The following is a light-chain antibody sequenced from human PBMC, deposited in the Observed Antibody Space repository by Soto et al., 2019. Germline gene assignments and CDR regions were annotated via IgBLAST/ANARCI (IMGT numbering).Light chain of an antibody. V-gene: IGKV1-5*03. CDR2: KAS. J-gene: IGKJ1*01. CDR1: QSINSY. Sequence: DVQMTQSPSTLSASVGDRVTITCRASQSINSYLAWYQQKPGKAPKLLIYKASSLQSGVPSRFCGSVSGTEFTLTISSLQPDDSATYYCQQYNSDPWTFGQGTKVEVK. CDR3: QQYNSDPWT.